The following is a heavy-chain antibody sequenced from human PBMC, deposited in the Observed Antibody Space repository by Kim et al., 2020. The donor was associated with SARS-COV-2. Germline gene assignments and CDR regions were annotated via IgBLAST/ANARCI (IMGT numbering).Heavy chain of an antibody. Sequence: ADSMKGRFTISRENSKNTLYLQMNGLRVEDTAIYYCAKGTSSSCYTASDSWGQGTLVTVSS. V-gene: IGHV3-23*01. J-gene: IGHJ4*02. CDR3: AKGTSSSCYTASDS. D-gene: IGHD6-13*01.